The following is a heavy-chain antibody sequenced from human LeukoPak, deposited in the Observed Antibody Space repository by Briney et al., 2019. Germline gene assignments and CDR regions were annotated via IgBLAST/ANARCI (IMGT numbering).Heavy chain of an antibody. CDR1: GGSISSYY. CDR2: IYYSGST. J-gene: IGHJ4*02. CDR3: ARAGYCSSTSCYFDY. Sequence: TSETLSLTCTVPGGSISSYYWSWIRQPPGKGLEWIGYIYYSGSTNYNPSLKSRVTISVDTSKNQFSLKLSSVTAADTAVYYCARAGYCSSTSCYFDYWGQGTLVTVSS. V-gene: IGHV4-59*01. D-gene: IGHD2-2*01.